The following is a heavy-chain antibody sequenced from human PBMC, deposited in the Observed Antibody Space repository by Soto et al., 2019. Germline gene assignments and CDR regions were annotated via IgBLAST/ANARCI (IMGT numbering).Heavy chain of an antibody. V-gene: IGHV3-30*18. J-gene: IGHJ4*02. D-gene: IGHD1-26*01. CDR2: ISYDGSNQ. Sequence: QVPLVESGGGVVQPGKSLRLSCAASGFTFSTYGMHWVRQAPGKGLEWVAVISYDGSNQYYADSVKGRFTISRDDSRNTLYLQVNSLRAEDTAVYYCAKTTYSGNYYTLGYLDYWGQGTLVTVSS. CDR3: AKTTYSGNYYTLGYLDY. CDR1: GFTFSTYG.